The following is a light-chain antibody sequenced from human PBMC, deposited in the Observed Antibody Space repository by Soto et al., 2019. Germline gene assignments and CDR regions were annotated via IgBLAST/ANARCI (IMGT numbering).Light chain of an antibody. J-gene: IGKJ5*01. CDR3: QKYSSVIT. CDR2: GAS. Sequence: DIQMTQSPSSLSASVGDRVTITCRASQGISSFVAWYQQKPGKVPRLLISGASTLQSGVPSRFSGSGSGKDFNLTITSLQPEDVATYYCQKYSSVITFGQGTRLEIK. CDR1: QGISSF. V-gene: IGKV1-27*01.